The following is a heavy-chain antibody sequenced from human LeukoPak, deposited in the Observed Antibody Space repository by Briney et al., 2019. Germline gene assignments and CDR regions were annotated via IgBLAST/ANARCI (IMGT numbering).Heavy chain of an antibody. D-gene: IGHD3-16*01. Sequence: GGTLRLSCAASGFTFSIYGMGWVRQAPGKGLEWVSSISSSSSYIYYADSVKGRFTISRDNAKNSLYLQMNSLRAEDTAVYYCARDFGITFGGPVASPYYWGQGTLVTVSS. V-gene: IGHV3-21*01. CDR1: GFTFSIYG. CDR3: ARDFGITFGGPVASPYY. J-gene: IGHJ4*02. CDR2: ISSSSSYI.